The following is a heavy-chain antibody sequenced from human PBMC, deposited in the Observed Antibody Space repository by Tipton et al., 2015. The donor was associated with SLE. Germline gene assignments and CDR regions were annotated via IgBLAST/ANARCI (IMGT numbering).Heavy chain of an antibody. Sequence: SLRLSCAASGFTFSSYGMHWARQAPGKGLEWVAFIRYDESDKYYADSLKGRFTISRDNSKNTLYLQMNSLRPEDTAVYYCAKLSSTDPGGCWGQESLVTVSS. V-gene: IGHV3-30*02. D-gene: IGHD2-2*01. J-gene: IGHJ4*02. CDR3: AKLSSTDPGGC. CDR2: IRYDESDK. CDR1: GFTFSSYG.